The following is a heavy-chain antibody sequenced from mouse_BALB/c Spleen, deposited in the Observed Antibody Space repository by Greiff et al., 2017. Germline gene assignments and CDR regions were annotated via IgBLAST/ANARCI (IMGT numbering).Heavy chain of an antibody. CDR3: AREQKSTMITTDWYFDV. CDR2: ISYDGSN. Sequence: EVQLVESGPGLVKPSQSLSLTCSVTGYSITSGYYWNWIRQFPGNKLEWMGYISYDGSNNYNPSLKNRISITRDTSKNQFFLKLNSVTTEDTATYYCAREQKSTMITTDWYFDVWGAGTTVTVSS. J-gene: IGHJ1*01. CDR1: GYSITSGYY. D-gene: IGHD2-4*01. V-gene: IGHV3-6*02.